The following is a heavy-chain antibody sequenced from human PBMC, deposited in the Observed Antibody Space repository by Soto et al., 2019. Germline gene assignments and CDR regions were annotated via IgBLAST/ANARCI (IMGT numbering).Heavy chain of an antibody. CDR1: GDSISNLDYF. J-gene: IGHJ5*01. Sequence: TLSLTCSVSGDSISNLDYFWAWIRQPPGQALEYIGYIYKSATTYYNPSFESRVAISVDTSKSQFSLNVTSVTAADTAVYFCARGRYCLAGRCFPNWFDSWGQGALVTVSS. CDR3: ARGRYCLAGRCFPNWFDS. D-gene: IGHD2-15*01. V-gene: IGHV4-30-4*01. CDR2: IYKSATT.